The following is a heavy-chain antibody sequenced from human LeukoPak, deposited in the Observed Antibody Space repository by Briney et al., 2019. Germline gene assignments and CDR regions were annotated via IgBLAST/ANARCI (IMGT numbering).Heavy chain of an antibody. Sequence: GGSLRLSCAASGFTFSSFAMGWVRQAPGKGLEWVSAISGSGVDTFYADSVKGRFTISRDNSKNTLYLQMDSLRAEDTAIYYCAKGGYEGVGTSDYWGQGTLVTVSS. V-gene: IGHV3-23*01. D-gene: IGHD1-1*01. CDR3: AKGGYEGVGTSDY. CDR2: ISGSGVDT. CDR1: GFTFSSFA. J-gene: IGHJ4*02.